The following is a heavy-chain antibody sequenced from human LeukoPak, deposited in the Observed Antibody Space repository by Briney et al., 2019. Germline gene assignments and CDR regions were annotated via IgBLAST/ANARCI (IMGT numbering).Heavy chain of an antibody. CDR1: GFALSSHW. D-gene: IGHD2/OR15-2a*01. V-gene: IGHV3-7*01. J-gene: IGHJ4*02. CDR3: VSFYETY. CDR2: VNRDGSET. Sequence: PGGSLRLSCAASGFALSSHWMTWVRQVPGRGPEWVANVNRDGSETYYLDSVKGRFTISKDNAKNTVYLQMNSLRAEDTAVYYCVSFYETYWGRGTLVTVSS.